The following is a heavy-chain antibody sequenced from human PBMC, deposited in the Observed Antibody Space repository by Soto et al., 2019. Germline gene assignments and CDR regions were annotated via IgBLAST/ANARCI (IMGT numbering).Heavy chain of an antibody. D-gene: IGHD2-21*02. CDR2: IYYSGST. Sequence: SKTLYLTSTDSGGSISISKYYWGWIHQPPGKGLEWIGSIYYSGSTYYNPSLKSRVTISVDTSKNQFSLKLSSVTAADTAVYYCARHTVGVVTATDYWGQGTLVTVSS. V-gene: IGHV4-39*01. CDR3: ARHTVGVVTATDY. J-gene: IGHJ4*02. CDR1: GGSISISKYY.